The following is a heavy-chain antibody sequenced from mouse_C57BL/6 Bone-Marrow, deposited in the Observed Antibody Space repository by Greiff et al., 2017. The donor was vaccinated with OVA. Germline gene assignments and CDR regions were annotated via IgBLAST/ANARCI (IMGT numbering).Heavy chain of an antibody. CDR1: GYTFTSYW. J-gene: IGHJ3*01. CDR3: TRLGYYGSTPWFAY. CDR2: IYPGNSDT. V-gene: IGHV1-5*01. D-gene: IGHD1-1*01. Sequence: EVQLQQSGTVLARPGASVKMSCKTSGYTFTSYWMHWVKQRPGQGLEWIGAIYPGNSDTSYNQKFKGKAKLPAVPSASTAYMELSSLPNEDSAVYYCTRLGYYGSTPWFAYWGQGTLVTVSA.